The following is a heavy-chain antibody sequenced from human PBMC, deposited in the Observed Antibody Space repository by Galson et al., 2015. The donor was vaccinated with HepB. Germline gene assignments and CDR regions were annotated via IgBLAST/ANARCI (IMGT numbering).Heavy chain of an antibody. J-gene: IGHJ5*02. D-gene: IGHD3-10*01. CDR1: GYTFTAYY. V-gene: IGHV1-2*02. CDR2: INPISGGT. CDR3: ARGTRAMSMVRANNWFDP. Sequence: SVKVSCKASGYTFTAYYIQWVRQAPGQGLEWMGWINPISGGTNYAQKFQGRVTMTRDTSISTAYMELSRLRSDDTAVYYCARGTRAMSMVRANNWFDPWGQGTLVTVSS.